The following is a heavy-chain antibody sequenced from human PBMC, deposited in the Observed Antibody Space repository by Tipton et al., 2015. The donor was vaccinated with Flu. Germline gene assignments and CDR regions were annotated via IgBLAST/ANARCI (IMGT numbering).Heavy chain of an antibody. CDR1: GGSISSSSYY. Sequence: TLSLTCTVSGGSISSSSYYWGWIRQPPGKGLEWIGSIYYSGSTYYNPSLKSRVTISVDTSKNQFSLKLSSVTAADTAVYYCASLGGGYYGSGSIFTGFDYWGQGTLVTVSS. CDR2: IYYSGST. D-gene: IGHD3-10*01. V-gene: IGHV4-39*01. CDR3: ASLGGGYYGSGSIFTGFDY. J-gene: IGHJ4*02.